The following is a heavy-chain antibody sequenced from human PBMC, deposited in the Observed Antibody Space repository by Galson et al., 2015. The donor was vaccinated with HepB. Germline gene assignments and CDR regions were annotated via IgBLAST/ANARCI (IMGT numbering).Heavy chain of an antibody. J-gene: IGHJ4*02. V-gene: IGHV1-69*13. CDR3: ARSGRGSATYYDFWSGYSGFDY. CDR2: IIPIFGTA. Sequence: SVTVSCKASGGTFSSYAISWVRQAPGQGLEWMGGIIPIFGTANYAQKFQGRVTITADESTSTAYMELSSLRSEDTAVYYCARSGRGSATYYDFWSGYSGFDYWGQGTPVTVSS. CDR1: GGTFSSYA. D-gene: IGHD3-3*01.